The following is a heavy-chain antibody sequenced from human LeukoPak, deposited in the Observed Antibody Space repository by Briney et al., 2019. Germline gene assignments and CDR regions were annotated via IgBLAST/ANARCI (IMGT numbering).Heavy chain of an antibody. V-gene: IGHV4-39*07. J-gene: IGHJ3*02. CDR2: IYYSGST. Sequence: SETLSLTCTVSGGSIRSSSYYWGWIRQPPGKGLEWIGSIYYSGSTNYNPSLKSRVTISVDTSKNQFSLKLSSVTAADTAVYYCARFLLDAFDIWGQGTMVTVSS. CDR1: GGSIRSSSYY. CDR3: ARFLLDAFDI.